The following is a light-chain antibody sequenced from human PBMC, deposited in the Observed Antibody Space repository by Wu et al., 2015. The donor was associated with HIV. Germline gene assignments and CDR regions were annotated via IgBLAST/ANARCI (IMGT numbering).Light chain of an antibody. V-gene: IGKV3-15*01. CDR2: GAS. Sequence: ETVMTQSPATLSVSPGERATLSCRASQNVNNNLAWYQQKPGQAPRLLIYGASTRASGIPARFSGSGSGTEFTLTISSLQSEDLVVYYCQQYNGWPRTFGQGPGWKSN. CDR3: QQYNGWPRT. CDR1: QNVNNN. J-gene: IGKJ1*01.